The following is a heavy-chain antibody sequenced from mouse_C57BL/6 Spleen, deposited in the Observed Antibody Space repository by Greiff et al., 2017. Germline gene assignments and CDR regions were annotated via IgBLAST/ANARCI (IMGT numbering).Heavy chain of an antibody. CDR2: INPNNGGT. Sequence: EVQLQQSGPELVKPGASVKISCKASGYTFTDYYMNWVKQSHGKSLEWIGDINPNNGGTSYNQKFKGKATLTVDKSSSTAYMELRSLTSEDSAVYYCASSAQATWFAYWGKGTLVTVSA. CDR3: ASSAQATWFAY. J-gene: IGHJ3*01. V-gene: IGHV1-26*01. D-gene: IGHD3-2*02. CDR1: GYTFTDYY.